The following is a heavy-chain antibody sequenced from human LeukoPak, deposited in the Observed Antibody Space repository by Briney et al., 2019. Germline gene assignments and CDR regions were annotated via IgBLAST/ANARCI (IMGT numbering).Heavy chain of an antibody. D-gene: IGHD2-2*01. V-gene: IGHV4-59*01. J-gene: IGHJ5*02. CDR2: IYYSGNT. CDR1: GGSFSGYY. CDR3: ARGYCSSISCNWLDP. Sequence: PSETLSLTCAVYGGSFSGYYWSWIRQPPGKGLEWIGYIYYSGNTNYNPSLKSRVTISVDTSKNQFSLKLSSVTAADTAVYYCARGYCSSISCNWLDPWGQGTLVTVSS.